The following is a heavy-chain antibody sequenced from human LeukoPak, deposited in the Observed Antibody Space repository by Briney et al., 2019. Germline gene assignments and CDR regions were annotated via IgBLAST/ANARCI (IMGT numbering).Heavy chain of an antibody. V-gene: IGHV3-74*01. CDR3: TKDAGYASDY. Sequence: PGGSLRLSCAASGFSFSTTWMHWVRQAPGKGLEWVALIYSDSGRTTYADSVKGRFTISRDNAKNTVYLQMSSLRVEDTAVYFCTKDAGYASDYWGQGILVPVSS. CDR1: GFSFSTTW. D-gene: IGHD2-15*01. J-gene: IGHJ4*02. CDR2: IYSDSGRT.